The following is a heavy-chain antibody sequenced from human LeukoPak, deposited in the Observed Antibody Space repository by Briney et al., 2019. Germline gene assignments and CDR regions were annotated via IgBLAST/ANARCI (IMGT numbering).Heavy chain of an antibody. J-gene: IGHJ5*02. Sequence: ASVTVSCTASGCTFTGYYMHWVRQAPGQGLEWMGWINPNSGGTNYAQKFQGRVTMTRDTSISTAYMELSRLRSDDTAVYYCAREKLVAARFPRGNWFDPWGQRTLVTVSS. V-gene: IGHV1-2*02. D-gene: IGHD6-6*01. CDR3: AREKLVAARFPRGNWFDP. CDR2: INPNSGGT. CDR1: GCTFTGYY.